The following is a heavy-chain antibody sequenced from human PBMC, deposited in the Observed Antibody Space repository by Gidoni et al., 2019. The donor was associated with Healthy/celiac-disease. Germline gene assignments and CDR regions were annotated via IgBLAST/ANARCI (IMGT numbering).Heavy chain of an antibody. D-gene: IGHD4-17*01. V-gene: IGHV4-59*01. CDR1: GGSISTYY. CDR3: ARTLPHGDYFDY. Sequence: QVQLQESGPGLVKPSETLSLTCTVSGGSISTYYWSWIRQPPGKGLEWIGYIYYTGTTNYNPSLKSRVTISVDTSKRQFSLKMSSVTAADTAVYYCARTLPHGDYFDYWGQGTLVTVSS. CDR2: IYYTGTT. J-gene: IGHJ4*02.